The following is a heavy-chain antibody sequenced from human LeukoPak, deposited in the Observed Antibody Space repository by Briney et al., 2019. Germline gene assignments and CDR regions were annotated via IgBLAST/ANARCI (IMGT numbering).Heavy chain of an antibody. CDR3: AREYYYDSSGYFPLDY. J-gene: IGHJ4*02. V-gene: IGHV3-30-3*01. D-gene: IGHD3-22*01. Sequence: GGSLRLSCAASGFTFSSYAMHWVRQAPGKGLEWVAVISYDGSNKYYADSVKGRFTISRDNSKNTLYLQMNSLRAEDTAVYYCAREYYYDSSGYFPLDYWGQGTLVTVSS. CDR1: GFTFSSYA. CDR2: ISYDGSNK.